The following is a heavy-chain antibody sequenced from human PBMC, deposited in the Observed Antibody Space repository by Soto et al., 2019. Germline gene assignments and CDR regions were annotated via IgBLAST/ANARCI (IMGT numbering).Heavy chain of an antibody. J-gene: IGHJ5*02. D-gene: IGHD6-19*01. Sequence: TQSPTCAFYGLSFSEYNVLWLRHPPVKLLDLIVEINHRRMTKYNQSLKIRVTISVDTSKNQFSLKLSSVTAADTAVYYGATGGGLAVSENNWFDPRGQAIRV. CDR1: GLSFSEYN. CDR2: INHRRMT. V-gene: IGHV4-34*01. CDR3: ATGGGLAVSENNWFDP.